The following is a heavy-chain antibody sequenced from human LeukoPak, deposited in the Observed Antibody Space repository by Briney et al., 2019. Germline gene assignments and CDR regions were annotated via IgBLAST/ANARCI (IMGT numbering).Heavy chain of an antibody. V-gene: IGHV3-48*01. CDR3: AKDRATEVGADPDAFDI. CDR2: ISSSSSTI. D-gene: IGHD1-26*01. CDR1: RFTFSTYC. Sequence: GGSLRLSCTASRFTFSTYCINWVRQAPGKGLERVSYISSSSSTIYYADSVKGRFTISRDNSKNTLYLQMNSLRAEDTAVYYCAKDRATEVGADPDAFDIWGQGTMVTVSS. J-gene: IGHJ3*02.